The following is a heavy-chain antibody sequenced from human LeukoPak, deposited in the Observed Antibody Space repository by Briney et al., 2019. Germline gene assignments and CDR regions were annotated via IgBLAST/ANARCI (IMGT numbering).Heavy chain of an antibody. V-gene: IGHV3-23*01. CDR2: ISGSGGST. Sequence: PGGSLRLSCAASGFTFSSYAMSWVRQAPGKGLEWVSAISGSGGSTYYADSVKGRFTISRDNSKNTLYLQMNSLRAEDTAVYYCARDVGRYSGYADYWGQGTLATVSS. CDR1: GFTFSSYA. CDR3: ARDVGRYSGYADY. D-gene: IGHD5-12*01. J-gene: IGHJ4*02.